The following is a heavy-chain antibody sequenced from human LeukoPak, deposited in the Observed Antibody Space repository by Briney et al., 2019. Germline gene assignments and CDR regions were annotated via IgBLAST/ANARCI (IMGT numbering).Heavy chain of an antibody. CDR3: ARISTHNCRQWLGYFDY. CDR2: IDWDDDK. V-gene: IGHV2-70*11. D-gene: IGHD6-19*01. J-gene: IGHJ4*02. CDR1: GFSLSTSGMC. Sequence: SGPTLVNPTQTLTLTCTFSGFSLSTSGMCVSWIRQPPGKALEWLARIDWDDDKYYSTSLKTRLTISKDTSKNQVVLTMTNMDPVDTATYYCARISTHNCRQWLGYFDYWGQGTLVTVSS.